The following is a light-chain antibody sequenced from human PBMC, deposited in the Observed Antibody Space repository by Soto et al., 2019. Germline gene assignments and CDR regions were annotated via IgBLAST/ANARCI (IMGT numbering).Light chain of an antibody. CDR2: AAS. J-gene: IGKJ1*01. V-gene: IGKV1-39*01. Sequence: DIQMTQSPYSLSASVGDRVTITCRVSQSISSYLNWYQQKPGKAPKLLIYAASSLQSGVPSRFSGSGSGTDFTLTISSLQPEDFATYYCQQSYSTPRTFGQGTKV. CDR3: QQSYSTPRT. CDR1: QSISSY.